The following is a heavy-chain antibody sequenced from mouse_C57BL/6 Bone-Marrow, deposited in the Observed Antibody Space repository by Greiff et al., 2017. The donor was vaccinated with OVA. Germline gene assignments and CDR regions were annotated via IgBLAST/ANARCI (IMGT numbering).Heavy chain of an antibody. J-gene: IGHJ2*01. V-gene: IGHV8-8*01. CDR2: IWWDDDK. CDR1: GFSLSTFGMG. Sequence: QVQLKESGPGILQPSQTLRLTCSFSGFSLSTFGMGVGWIRQPSGKGLEWLAHIWWDDDKYYNPALKSRPSIFKATSKNQVFLTVANVDTADTATYYCARLYDYGVGDWGQGTTLTVSA. D-gene: IGHD2-4*01. CDR3: ARLYDYGVGD.